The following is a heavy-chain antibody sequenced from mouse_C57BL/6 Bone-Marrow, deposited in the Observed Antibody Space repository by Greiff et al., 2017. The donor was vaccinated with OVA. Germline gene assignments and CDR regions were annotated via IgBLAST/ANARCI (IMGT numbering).Heavy chain of an antibody. J-gene: IGHJ2*01. CDR1: GYTFTSYW. V-gene: IGHV1-69*01. D-gene: IGHD3-3*01. CDR2: IDPSDSYT. Sequence: QVQLQQSGAELVMPGASVKLSCKASGYTFTSYWMHWVKQRPGQGLEWIGEIDPSDSYTNYNQKFKGKSTLTVDKSSSTAYIQLSSLTSEDSAVYYCANLGRGFDYWGQGTTLTVSS. CDR3: ANLGRGFDY.